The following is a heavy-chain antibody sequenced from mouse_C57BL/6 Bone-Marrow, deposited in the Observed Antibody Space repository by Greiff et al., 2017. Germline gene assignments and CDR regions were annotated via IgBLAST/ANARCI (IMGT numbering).Heavy chain of an antibody. CDR3: ARDSGSSYDWYCDV. J-gene: IGHJ1*03. CDR2: IDPSDSYT. V-gene: IGHV1-69*01. D-gene: IGHD1-1*01. CDR1: GYTFTSYW. Sequence: VKVVESGAELVMPGASVKLSCKASGYTFTSYWMHWVKQRPGQGLEWIGEIDPSDSYTNYNQKFKGKSTLTVDKSSSTAYMQLSSLTSEDSAVYYCARDSGSSYDWYCDVWGTGTTVTVSS.